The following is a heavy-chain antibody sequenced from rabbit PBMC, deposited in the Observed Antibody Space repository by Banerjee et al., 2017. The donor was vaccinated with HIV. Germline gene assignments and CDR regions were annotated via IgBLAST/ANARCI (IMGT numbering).Heavy chain of an antibody. CDR2: INTSSGNT. CDR3: ARDLADVTGWNFGL. V-gene: IGHV1S45*01. CDR1: GFSFSNKYV. Sequence: QEQLEESGGDLVKPEGSLTLTCTASGFSFSNKYVMCWVRQAPGKGLEWIACINTSSGNTVYASWAKGRFTISRTSSTTVTLQMTSLTAADTATYFGARDLADVTGWNFGLWGPGTLVTVS. J-gene: IGHJ4*01. D-gene: IGHD7-1*01.